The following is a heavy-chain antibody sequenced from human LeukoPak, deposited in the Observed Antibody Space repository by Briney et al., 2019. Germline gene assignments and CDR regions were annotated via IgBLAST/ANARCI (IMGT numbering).Heavy chain of an antibody. J-gene: IGHJ6*02. V-gene: IGHV4-59*01. CDR2: LDYSGSI. Sequence: SETLSLTCAVSGGSISSYYWTWIRQSPAKGLEWIGYLDYSGSINYNPTLKSRVTISVDTSKNKVSLELRSLTAADTAVYYCARRPASWSSYYYYGLDGWGQGTTVNVSS. D-gene: IGHD1-26*01. CDR1: GGSISSYY. CDR3: ARRPASWSSYYYYGLDG.